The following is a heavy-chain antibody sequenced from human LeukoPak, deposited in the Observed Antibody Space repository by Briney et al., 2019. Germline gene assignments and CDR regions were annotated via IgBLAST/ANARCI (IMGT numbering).Heavy chain of an antibody. D-gene: IGHD1-1*01. V-gene: IGHV3-74*01. CDR1: GFTFSSYW. CDR3: AKLPYN. Sequence: PGGSLRLSCAGSGFTFSSYWMHWVRQAPGKGLVWVSRISTDASSTTYADSVKGRFTISRDNSKNTLYLQMNSLRAEDTAVYYCAKLPYNWGQGTLVTVSS. CDR2: ISTDASST. J-gene: IGHJ4*02.